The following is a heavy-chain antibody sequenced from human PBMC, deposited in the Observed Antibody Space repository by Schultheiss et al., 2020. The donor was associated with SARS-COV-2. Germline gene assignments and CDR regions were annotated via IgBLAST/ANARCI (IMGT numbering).Heavy chain of an antibody. D-gene: IGHD2-2*01. J-gene: IGHJ6*02. CDR2: ISAYIGNT. V-gene: IGHV1-18*04. CDR3: ARVPVGYCSSTSCFIDYYYGMDV. Sequence: ASVKVSCKASGSTFTSYGISWVRQAPGQGLEWMGWISAYIGNTNYAHKLQGRVTMTTDTSTSTAYMELSSLRSDDTAVYYCARVPVGYCSSTSCFIDYYYGMDVWGQGTTVTVSS. CDR1: GSTFTSYG.